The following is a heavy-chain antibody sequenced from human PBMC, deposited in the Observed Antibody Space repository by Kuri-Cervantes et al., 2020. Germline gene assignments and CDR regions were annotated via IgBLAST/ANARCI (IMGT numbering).Heavy chain of an antibody. V-gene: IGHV1-8*01. Sequence: ASVKVSCKASGYTFTSYDINWVRQATGQGLEWMGWMNPNSGNTGYAQKFQGRVTMTRNTSISTAYMELSSLRSEDTAVYYCARDPTHSSGWGLPLYYYYGMDVWGQGATVTVSS. J-gene: IGHJ6*02. D-gene: IGHD6-19*01. CDR3: ARDPTHSSGWGLPLYYYYGMDV. CDR2: MNPNSGNT. CDR1: GYTFTSYD.